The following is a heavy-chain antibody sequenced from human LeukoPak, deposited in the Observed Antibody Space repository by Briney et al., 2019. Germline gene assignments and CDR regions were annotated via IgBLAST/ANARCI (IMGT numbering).Heavy chain of an antibody. D-gene: IGHD2-2*01. CDR3: ARWRLVYQVLKSYYYYYMDV. V-gene: IGHV4-34*01. J-gene: IGHJ6*03. CDR2: IYHSGST. CDR1: GGSLSGYY. Sequence: PSETLSLTCAVYGGSLSGYYWSWIRQPPGKGLEWIGEIYHSGSTNYNPSLKSRDTISVDTSKNQFSLKLSSVTAADTAVYYCARWRLVYQVLKSYYYYYMDVWGKGTTVTVSS.